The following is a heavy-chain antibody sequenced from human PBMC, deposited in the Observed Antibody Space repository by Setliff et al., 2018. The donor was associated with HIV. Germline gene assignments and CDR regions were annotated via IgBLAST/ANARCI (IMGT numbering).Heavy chain of an antibody. J-gene: IGHJ4*02. V-gene: IGHV2-5*02. CDR1: GFSLSTNGVG. Sequence: GSGPTLVNPTQTLTLTCTFSGFSLSTNGVGVGWIRQPPGKALEWLALIYWDADKRYSPSLKNRLTITKDTSKNQVLLTMTNMDPLDTATYYCAHNHLAVAGSHYFDYWGQGTLVTSPQ. CDR3: AHNHLAVAGSHYFDY. CDR2: IYWDADK. D-gene: IGHD6-19*01.